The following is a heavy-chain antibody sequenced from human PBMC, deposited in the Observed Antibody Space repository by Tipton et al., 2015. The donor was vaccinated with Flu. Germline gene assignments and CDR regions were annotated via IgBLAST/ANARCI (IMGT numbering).Heavy chain of an antibody. CDR3: AAHCSGGNCSHAFDV. Sequence: TLSLTCTVSGGSISSHYWSWIRQPPGKGLEWIGYTYFTGSTKYSSSLKSRVTISVDTSKNQFSLKLSSLTAADTAVYYCAAHCSGGNCSHAFDVWGLGTMVTVSS. CDR1: GGSISSHY. D-gene: IGHD2-15*01. CDR2: TYFTGST. V-gene: IGHV4-59*11. J-gene: IGHJ3*01.